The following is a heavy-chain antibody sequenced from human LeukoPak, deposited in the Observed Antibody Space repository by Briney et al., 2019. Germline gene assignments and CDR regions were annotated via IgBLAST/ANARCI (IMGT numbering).Heavy chain of an antibody. J-gene: IGHJ4*02. V-gene: IGHV3-33*06. CDR1: GFTFSSYG. CDR3: AKGLYYYDSSGYYHFDY. CDR2: IWYDGSNK. D-gene: IGHD3-22*01. Sequence: GRSLRLSCAASGFTFSSYGMPWVRQAPGKGLEWVAVIWYDGSNKYYADSVKGRFTISRDNSKNTLYLQMNSLRAEDTAVYYCAKGLYYYDSSGYYHFDYWGQGTLVTVSS.